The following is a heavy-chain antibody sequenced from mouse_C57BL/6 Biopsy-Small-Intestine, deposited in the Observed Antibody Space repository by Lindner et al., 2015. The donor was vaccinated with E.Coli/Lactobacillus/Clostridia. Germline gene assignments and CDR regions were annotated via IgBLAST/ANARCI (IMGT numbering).Heavy chain of an antibody. CDR3: ARSTYYSNYPFDY. V-gene: IGHV1-80*01. CDR2: IYPGDGDT. J-gene: IGHJ2*01. Sequence: VQLQESGAELVKPGASVKISCKAPGYAFSSYWMNWVKQRPGKGLEWIGQIYPGDGDTNYNGKFKGKATLTADKSSSTAYMQLSSLTSEDSAVYVCARSTYYSNYPFDYWGQGTTLTVSS. CDR1: GYAFSSYW. D-gene: IGHD2-5*01.